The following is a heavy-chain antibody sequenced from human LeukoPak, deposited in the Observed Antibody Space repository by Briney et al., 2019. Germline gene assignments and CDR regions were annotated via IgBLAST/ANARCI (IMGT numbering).Heavy chain of an antibody. J-gene: IGHJ5*02. CDR1: GDSFTSYW. CDR3: ARHRHPRVIMGGTTIDP. V-gene: IGHV5-51*01. D-gene: IGHD1-26*01. Sequence: GESLKISCKVSGDSFTSYWIGWERQMPGKGLEWMGIIYPGESDTRYSPSLQGQVTISADKSISTAYLQWSSLQASDSAMYYCARHRHPRVIMGGTTIDPWGQGTLVTVSS. CDR2: IYPGESDT.